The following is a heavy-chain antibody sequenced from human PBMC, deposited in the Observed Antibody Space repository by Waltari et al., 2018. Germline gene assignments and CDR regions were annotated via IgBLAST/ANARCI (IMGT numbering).Heavy chain of an antibody. D-gene: IGHD3-3*01. CDR3: ARRENYNFWRDSFDV. CDR2: ISESGST. CDR1: GVSISRSNYY. Sequence: QQHLQESGPGLVKPSETLSLTCTVSGVSISRSNYYWGWIRQPPGNGLEWIGQISESGSTSYNPSLKSRVTISVDTSRNQISLNLYSVTAADAAVYYCARRENYNFWRDSFDVWGQGTVVTVSS. J-gene: IGHJ3*01. V-gene: IGHV4-39*07.